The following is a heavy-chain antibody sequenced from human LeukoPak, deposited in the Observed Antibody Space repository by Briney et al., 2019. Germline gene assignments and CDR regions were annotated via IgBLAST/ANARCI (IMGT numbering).Heavy chain of an antibody. Sequence: KPSQTLSLTCAISGVSVSSNSVAWNWIRQSPSRGLEWLGRTYNRSKWYTDSAVSVKNRITINPDTSKNQFSLQLNSVTPEDTAVYYCARAYDILTGYYVGYGMDVWGKGTTVTVSS. CDR2: TYNRSKWYT. V-gene: IGHV6-1*01. D-gene: IGHD3-9*01. CDR3: ARAYDILTGYYVGYGMDV. CDR1: GVSVSSNSVA. J-gene: IGHJ6*04.